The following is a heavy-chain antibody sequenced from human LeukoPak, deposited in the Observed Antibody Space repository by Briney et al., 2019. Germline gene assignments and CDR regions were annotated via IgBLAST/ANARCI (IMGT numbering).Heavy chain of an antibody. CDR2: IYPGDSDT. J-gene: IGHJ5*02. Sequence: GESLQISCKGSGYSFTSYWIGWVRQMPGKGLEWMGIIYPGDSDTRYSPSFQGQVTISADKSISTAYLQWSSLKASDTAMYYCARRMGIAAAGPYWFDPWGQGTLVTVSS. CDR3: ARRMGIAAAGPYWFDP. CDR1: GYSFTSYW. D-gene: IGHD6-13*01. V-gene: IGHV5-51*01.